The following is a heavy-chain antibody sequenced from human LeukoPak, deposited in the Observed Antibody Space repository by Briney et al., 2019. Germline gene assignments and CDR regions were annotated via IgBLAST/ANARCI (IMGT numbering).Heavy chain of an antibody. V-gene: IGHV4-31*03. Sequence: SETLSLTCTVSGGSISSGGYYWSWIRQHPGKGLERIGYIYYSGSTYYNPSLKSRVTISVDTSKNQFSLKLSSVTAADTAVYYCAREFLFPTVTNVGNWFDPWGQGTLVTVSS. D-gene: IGHD4-17*01. CDR1: GGSISSGGYY. CDR3: AREFLFPTVTNVGNWFDP. J-gene: IGHJ5*02. CDR2: IYYSGST.